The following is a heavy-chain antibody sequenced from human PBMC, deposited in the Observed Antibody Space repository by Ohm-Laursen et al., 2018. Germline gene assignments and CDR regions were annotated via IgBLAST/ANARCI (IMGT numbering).Heavy chain of an antibody. J-gene: IGHJ6*02. D-gene: IGHD5-12*01. Sequence: SLRLSCTASGFTFSSYWMSGVRQAPGKGLEWVAYMKLGGIEKYYLDSVKGQFTISRDNTKNSLYLQMNSLRTEDTAVYYCARDVAHGGYGCGMDVWGQGTTVTVSS. CDR1: GFTFSSYW. V-gene: IGHV3-7*01. CDR2: MKLGGIEK. CDR3: ARDVAHGGYGCGMDV.